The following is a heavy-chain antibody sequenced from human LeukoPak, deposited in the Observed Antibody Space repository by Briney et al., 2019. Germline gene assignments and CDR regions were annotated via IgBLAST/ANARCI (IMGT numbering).Heavy chain of an antibody. J-gene: IGHJ6*02. CDR2: INPNSGGT. D-gene: IGHD3-16*01. CDR1: GYTFTGYY. CDR3: ARGVGEYSCGMDV. Sequence: ASVKVSCKASGYTFTGYYMHWVRQAPGQGLEWTGWINPNSGGTNYAQKFQGWVTMTRDTSISTAYMELSRLRSDDTAVYYCARGVGEYSCGMDVWGQGTTVTVSS. V-gene: IGHV1-2*04.